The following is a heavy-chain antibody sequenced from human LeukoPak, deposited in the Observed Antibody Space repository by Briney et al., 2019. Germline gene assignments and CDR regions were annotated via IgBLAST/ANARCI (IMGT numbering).Heavy chain of an antibody. CDR1: GCSISSYY. V-gene: IGHV4-4*07. Sequence: SETLSLTCTVSGCSISSYYWSWIRQPAGKGLEWIGRIYTSGSTNYNPSLKSRVTMSVATSKNQFSLKLSSVTAADTAVYYCARELRDSSGYYRDAFDIWGQGTMVTVSS. J-gene: IGHJ3*02. CDR2: IYTSGST. CDR3: ARELRDSSGYYRDAFDI. D-gene: IGHD3-22*01.